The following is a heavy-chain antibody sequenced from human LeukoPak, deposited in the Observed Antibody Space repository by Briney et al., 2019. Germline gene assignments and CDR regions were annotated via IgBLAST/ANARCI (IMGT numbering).Heavy chain of an antibody. CDR1: GFTVSSDY. CDR2: LYSAGNT. Sequence: GGSLRLSCVASGFTVSSDYMSWVRQVPGKGLEWVSVLYSAGNTYYADSVKDRFTISRDNSKNTLYLQMSSVRAEDTAVYYCARSVVFYYFDLWGRGTLVTVSS. V-gene: IGHV3-66*01. J-gene: IGHJ2*01. D-gene: IGHD2-21*01. CDR3: ARSVVFYYFDL.